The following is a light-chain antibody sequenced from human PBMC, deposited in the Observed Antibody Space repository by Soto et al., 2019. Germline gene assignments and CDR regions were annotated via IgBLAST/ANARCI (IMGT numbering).Light chain of an antibody. J-gene: IGKJ1*01. CDR3: QQYNSYS. Sequence: VQMTQSPSTLSASVGDRVTITCRASQSISSWLAWYQQKPGKAPNLLIYDASSLESGVPSRFSGSGSGTEFTLTISSLQPEDFATYYCQQYNSYSFGQGTKVDNK. CDR2: DAS. CDR1: QSISSW. V-gene: IGKV1-5*01.